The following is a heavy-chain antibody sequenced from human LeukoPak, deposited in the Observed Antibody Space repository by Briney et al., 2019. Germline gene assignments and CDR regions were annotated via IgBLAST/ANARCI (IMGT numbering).Heavy chain of an antibody. J-gene: IGHJ5*02. CDR2: MKPDGSES. V-gene: IGHV3-7*01. CDR3: AKDLRKAAAVPYSWFDP. D-gene: IGHD6-13*01. Sequence: PGGSLRLSCAVWITWIRQAPGKGLEWVASMKPDGSESWYVDSVKGRFTISRDNSKNTLYLQMNSLRAEDTAVYYCAKDLRKAAAVPYSWFDPWGQGTLVTVSS.